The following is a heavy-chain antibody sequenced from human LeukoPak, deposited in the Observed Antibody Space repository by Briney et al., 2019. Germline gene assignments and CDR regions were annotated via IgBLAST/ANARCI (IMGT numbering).Heavy chain of an antibody. J-gene: IGHJ3*02. CDR3: TRRYNYDSSGYYYVRDAFDI. CDR2: IRSKAYGGTT. Sequence: PGGSLRLSCVASGFTLSSYAVSWVRQAPGKGLEWVGFIRSKAYGGTTKNAASVKGRFTISRDDSRSIAYLQMNSLKTEDTAVYYCTRRYNYDSSGYYYVRDAFDIWGQGTMVTVSS. CDR1: GFTLSSYA. D-gene: IGHD3-22*01. V-gene: IGHV3-49*04.